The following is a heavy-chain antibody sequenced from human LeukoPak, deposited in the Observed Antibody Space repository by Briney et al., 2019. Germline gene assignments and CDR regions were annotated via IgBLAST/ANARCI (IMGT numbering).Heavy chain of an antibody. CDR2: ISSSSYT. CDR1: GFTFSSYE. J-gene: IGHJ4*02. CDR3: ARAGKLENYFDY. V-gene: IGHV3-48*03. Sequence: GGSLRLSCAASGFTFSSYEMNWVRQAPGKGLEWVSYISSSSYTNYADSVKGRITISRDNAKNSLYLQMNSLRAEDTAVYYCARAGKLENYFDYWGQGTLVTVSS. D-gene: IGHD1-1*01.